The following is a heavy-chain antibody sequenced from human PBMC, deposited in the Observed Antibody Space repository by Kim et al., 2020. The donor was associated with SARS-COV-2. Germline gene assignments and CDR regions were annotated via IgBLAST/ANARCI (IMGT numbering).Heavy chain of an antibody. J-gene: IGHJ3*01. D-gene: IGHD2-15*01. CDR3: TKLAFRSGRGDAFDL. V-gene: IGHV3-74*01. CDR2: VIRDGGGS. Sequence: GGSLRLSCEATGFAFETYWMHWVRQPPGKGLEWVSGVIRDGGGSYHAASVEGRFTTSRDNAENKLYLQMNNLRAEDTAVYYCTKLAFRSGRGDAFDLWG. CDR1: GFAFETYW.